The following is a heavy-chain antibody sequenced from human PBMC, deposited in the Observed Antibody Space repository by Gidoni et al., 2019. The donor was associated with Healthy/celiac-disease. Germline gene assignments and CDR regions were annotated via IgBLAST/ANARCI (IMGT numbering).Heavy chain of an antibody. Sequence: VQLVESGGGLVQPGRSLRLSCAASGFTFDDYDMHWVRQASGKGLEWVSGISWKSGSIGYADSVKGRFTISRDNAKNSLYLQMNSLRAEDTALDYCVHSSSSSVRAPFDYGGQGTLVTVSS. J-gene: IGHJ4*02. CDR1: GFTFDDYD. V-gene: IGHV3-9*01. CDR2: ISWKSGSI. CDR3: VHSSSSSVRAPFDY. D-gene: IGHD6-6*01.